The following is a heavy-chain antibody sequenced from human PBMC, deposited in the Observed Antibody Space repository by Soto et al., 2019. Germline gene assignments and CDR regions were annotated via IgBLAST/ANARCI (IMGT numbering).Heavy chain of an antibody. J-gene: IGHJ5*02. CDR2: ISAGSDAI. V-gene: IGHV3-48*02. Sequence: EGQLVESGGGLVLPGGSLRLSCAASGFIFSTYTLNWVRQAPGKGLEWVSYISAGSDAIHYADSVKGRFTVSRDNAKNSLFLQMNSLRDEDTAVHYCARLYTTSRVGAWFDPWGQGTLVTVSS. CDR3: ARLYTTSRVGAWFDP. CDR1: GFIFSTYT. D-gene: IGHD3-16*01.